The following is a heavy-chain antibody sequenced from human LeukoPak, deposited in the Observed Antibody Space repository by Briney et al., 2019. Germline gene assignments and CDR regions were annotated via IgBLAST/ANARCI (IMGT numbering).Heavy chain of an antibody. CDR1: GFTFSSYA. CDR2: ISRSGGNT. CDR3: AKDPSLARSYYYYYYMDV. V-gene: IGHV3-23*01. J-gene: IGHJ6*03. Sequence: GSRRLSCAASGFTFSSYAMSWVRQAPGKGLEWVSAISRSGGNTYYAESVKGQFTISRDNSKNTLYMQMNSLRAEDTAVYYCAKDPSLARSYYYYYYMDVWGKGTTVTVSS.